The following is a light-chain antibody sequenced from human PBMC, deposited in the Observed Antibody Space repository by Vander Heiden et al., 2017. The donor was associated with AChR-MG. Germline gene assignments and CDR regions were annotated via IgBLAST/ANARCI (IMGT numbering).Light chain of an antibody. CDR1: SGHSSYA. J-gene: IGLJ3*02. CDR3: QTRGTGIHGV. CDR2: LNSDGSH. V-gene: IGLV4-69*01. Sequence: QLVLTQSPSASASLGASVKLTCTLSSGHSSYAIAWHQQQPEKGPRYLMKLNSDGSHSKGDGIPDRFSGSSSGAERYLTISSLQSEDEADYYCQTRGTGIHGVFGGGTKLTGL.